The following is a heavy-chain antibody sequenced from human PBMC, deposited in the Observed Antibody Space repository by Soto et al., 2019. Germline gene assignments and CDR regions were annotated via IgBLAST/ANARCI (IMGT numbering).Heavy chain of an antibody. V-gene: IGHV1-18*01. CDR3: AKDGGHGARTHICGMDV. CDR1: GYPFTEFG. CDR2: ISGHSGGT. D-gene: IGHD1-1*01. J-gene: IGHJ6*02. Sequence: QPQLVQSGVELKKPGASVRVSCKASGYPFTEFGINWVRQAPGQGLEWMGWISGHSGGTKYGPKFRDRLTIVTDTSSKTAYMELRSLKSDDTAVYYCAKDGGHGARTHICGMDVWGQGTTVTVSS.